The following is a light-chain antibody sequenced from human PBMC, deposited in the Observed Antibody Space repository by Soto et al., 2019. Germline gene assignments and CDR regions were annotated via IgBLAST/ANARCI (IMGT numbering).Light chain of an antibody. CDR2: GAS. J-gene: IGKJ3*01. V-gene: IGKV1-27*01. CDR3: QKYNSAPST. Sequence: DIQMTQSPSSLSASVGDRVTITCRASQGISNYLAWYQQKPGKVPELLIYGASTLKSGVPSRFSGSGSGTDFTLTISSLQPEDVATCYCQKYNSAPSTFGPGTKVDIK. CDR1: QGISNY.